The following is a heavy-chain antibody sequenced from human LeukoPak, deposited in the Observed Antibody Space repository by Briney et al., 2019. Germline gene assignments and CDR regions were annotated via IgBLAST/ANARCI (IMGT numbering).Heavy chain of an antibody. CDR1: GGSFSGYY. CDR2: INHSGST. V-gene: IGHV4-34*01. CDR3: ARGAGYSYGSVY. Sequence: SGTLSLTCAVYGGSFSGYYWSWIRQPPGKGLEWIGEINHSGSTNYNPSLKSRVTISVDTSKNQFSLKLSSVTAADTAVYYCARGAGYSYGSVYWGQGTLVTVSS. J-gene: IGHJ4*02. D-gene: IGHD5-18*01.